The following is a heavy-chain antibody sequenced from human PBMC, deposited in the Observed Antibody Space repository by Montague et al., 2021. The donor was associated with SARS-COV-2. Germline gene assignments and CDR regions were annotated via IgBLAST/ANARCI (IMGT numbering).Heavy chain of an antibody. J-gene: IGHJ4*02. CDR3: ARVDVLMMVRGIISGGCYFDY. D-gene: IGHD3-10*01. V-gene: IGHV4-38-2*02. Sequence: SETLSLTCSVTGYSISSGYYWGWIRQSPGRGLEWIGTVHHSEGTYYNTSLQSRVTISVDPSKNQLSLKLISVTAADTAVYYCARVDVLMMVRGIISGGCYFDYWGQGTLVTVSS. CDR1: GYSISSGYY. CDR2: VHHSEGT.